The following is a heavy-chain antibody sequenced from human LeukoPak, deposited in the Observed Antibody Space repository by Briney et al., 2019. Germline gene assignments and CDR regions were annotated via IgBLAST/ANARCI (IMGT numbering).Heavy chain of an antibody. Sequence: PSETLSLTCTVSRGSISSSSYYWGWIREPPGKGLEWFVSIYYSGSTYYNPSLKSRVTISVDTSKNQFYLKLSSVTAADTAVYYCARAPDYYDSSGYYQPFDYWGQGTLVTVSS. D-gene: IGHD3-22*01. CDR2: IYYSGST. V-gene: IGHV4-39*07. CDR3: ARAPDYYDSSGYYQPFDY. CDR1: RGSISSSSYY. J-gene: IGHJ4*02.